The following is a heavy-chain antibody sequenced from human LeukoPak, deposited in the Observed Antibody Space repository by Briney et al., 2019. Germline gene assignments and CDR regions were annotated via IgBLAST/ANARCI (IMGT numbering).Heavy chain of an antibody. CDR2: ISGSGGST. V-gene: IGHV3-23*01. CDR3: AKFEYYDILTGYYPPQIDY. J-gene: IGHJ4*02. CDR1: GFTFSSYA. Sequence: GGSLRLSCAASGFTFSSYAMSWVRQAPGKGLEWVSAISGSGGSTYYADSVKGRFTISRDNSKSTLYLQMNSLRAEDTAVYYCAKFEYYDILTGYYPPQIDYWGQGTLVTVSS. D-gene: IGHD3-9*01.